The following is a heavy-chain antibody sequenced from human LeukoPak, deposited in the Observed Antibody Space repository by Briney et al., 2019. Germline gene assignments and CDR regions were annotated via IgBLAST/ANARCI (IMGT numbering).Heavy chain of an antibody. D-gene: IGHD6-19*01. CDR3: ARDSSGPAF. Sequence: GGSLRLSCAASGFTVSNTYMSWVRQAPGKGLEWVSVIYDTGGTFYSDSVKGRFTVSRNYSKNTLYLQMNSLRVDDTAVYYCARDSSGPAFWGQGTLVTVSS. V-gene: IGHV3-53*01. J-gene: IGHJ4*02. CDR2: IYDTGGT. CDR1: GFTVSNTY.